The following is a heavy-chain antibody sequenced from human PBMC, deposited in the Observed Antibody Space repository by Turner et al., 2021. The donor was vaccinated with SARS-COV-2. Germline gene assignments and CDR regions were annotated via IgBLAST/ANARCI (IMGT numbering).Heavy chain of an antibody. CDR3: AGEEVVFRASHTLYYYGMDV. Sequence: QLQLQESGPGLVKPSETLSLPCTVSGGSISSSSYYWGWIRQPPGKGLEWIGSNYYSGSTDYNPSLKSRVTISVDTSKNQFSLKLSSVTAADTAVYYCAGEEVVFRASHTLYYYGMDVWGQGTTVTVSS. D-gene: IGHD3-22*01. V-gene: IGHV4-39*01. J-gene: IGHJ6*02. CDR2: NYYSGST. CDR1: GGSISSSSYY.